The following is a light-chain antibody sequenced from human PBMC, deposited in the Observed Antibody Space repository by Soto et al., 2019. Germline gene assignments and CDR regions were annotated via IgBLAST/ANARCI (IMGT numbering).Light chain of an antibody. CDR2: DAS. J-gene: IGKJ2*02. Sequence: DIPMTQSPSTLSASVGDRVTITCRASQSISSWLAWYQQKPGKAPKLLIYDASSLESGVPSRFSGSGSGTEFSLTISSLQPDDFATYYCQQYNSYSSCTFGQGTKLEIK. V-gene: IGKV1-5*01. CDR1: QSISSW. CDR3: QQYNSYSSCT.